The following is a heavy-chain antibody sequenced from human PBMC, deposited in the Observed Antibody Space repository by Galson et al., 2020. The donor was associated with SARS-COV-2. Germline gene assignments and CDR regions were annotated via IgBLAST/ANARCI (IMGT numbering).Heavy chain of an antibody. V-gene: IGHV1-24*01. D-gene: IGHD5-18*01. CDR3: ATDVRPRIQLWPPFDY. CDR2: FDPEDGET. J-gene: IGHJ4*02. CDR1: GYTLTELS. Sequence: ASVKVSCKVSGYTLTELSMHWVRQAPGKGLEWMGGFDPEDGETIYAQKFQGRVTMTEDTSTDTAYMELSSLRSEDTAVYYCATDVRPRIQLWPPFDYWGQGTLVTVSS.